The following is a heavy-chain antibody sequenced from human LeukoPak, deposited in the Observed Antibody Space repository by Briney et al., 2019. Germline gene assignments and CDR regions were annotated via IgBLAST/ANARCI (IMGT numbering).Heavy chain of an antibody. CDR3: ARGGSGGSGGWFDP. V-gene: IGHV1-18*04. D-gene: IGHD2-15*01. CDR1: GYSFTTYW. CDR2: ISPYNGDT. J-gene: IGHJ5*02. Sequence: GESLKISCKGSGYSFTTYWISWVRQAPGQGLEWMGWISPYNGDTKYAQKVQDRVTMTTDTSTSTAYMELRRLTSDDTAVYYCARGGSGGSGGWFDPWGQGTRVTVSS.